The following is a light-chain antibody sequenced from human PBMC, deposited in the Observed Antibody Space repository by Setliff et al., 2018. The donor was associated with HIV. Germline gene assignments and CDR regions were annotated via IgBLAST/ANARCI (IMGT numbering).Light chain of an antibody. Sequence: QSALTQPASVSGSPGQSITISCTGTSSDVGGYNYVSWYQHHPGKAPKLMIYEVISRPSGVSIRFSGSKSGNTASLTISGLQAEDEADYYCSSYTGSSTVIFGGGTKVTVL. CDR2: EVI. CDR1: SSDVGGYNY. CDR3: SSYTGSSTVI. V-gene: IGLV2-14*01. J-gene: IGLJ2*01.